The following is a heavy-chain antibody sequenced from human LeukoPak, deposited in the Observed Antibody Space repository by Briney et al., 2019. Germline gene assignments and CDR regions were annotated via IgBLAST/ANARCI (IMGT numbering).Heavy chain of an antibody. CDR2: VSRNGDST. Sequence: GGSLRLSCAASGFTFSSFAMTWVRQAPGKGLEWVSAVSRNGDSTYYADSVKGRFTISRDNSKNTLYLQMNSLRAEDTAVYYCAKPEGEVVTPYDAFDIWGQGTMVTVSS. V-gene: IGHV3-23*01. CDR1: GFTFSSFA. D-gene: IGHD2-15*01. CDR3: AKPEGEVVTPYDAFDI. J-gene: IGHJ3*02.